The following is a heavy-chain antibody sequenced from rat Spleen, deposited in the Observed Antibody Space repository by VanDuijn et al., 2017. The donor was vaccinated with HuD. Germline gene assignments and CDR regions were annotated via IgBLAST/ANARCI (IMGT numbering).Heavy chain of an antibody. CDR2: INTDSSRT. CDR1: GFTFSTSV. CDR3: AREEVYNRYFDF. V-gene: IGHV5-43*01. Sequence: EVQLVESGGALVQPGSSLKVSCVASGFTFSTSVMHWFRQAPENGIEWLAYINTDSSRTHYAETVKGRFTISRDNAKNTVDMQLSSLRSEDTAMYYCAREEVYNRYFDFWGPGTMVTVSS. J-gene: IGHJ1*01.